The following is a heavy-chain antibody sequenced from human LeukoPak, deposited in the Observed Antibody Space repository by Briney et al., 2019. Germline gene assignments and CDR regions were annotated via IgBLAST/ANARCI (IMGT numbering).Heavy chain of an antibody. Sequence: GGSRRLSCAASGFTFSSYSMNWVRQAPGKGLEWVSSISSSSSYIYYADSVKGRFTISRDNAKNSLYLQMNSLRAEDTAVYYCARDLQYGDYVFDYWGQGTLVTVSS. V-gene: IGHV3-21*01. CDR1: GFTFSSYS. J-gene: IGHJ4*02. CDR3: ARDLQYGDYVFDY. D-gene: IGHD4-17*01. CDR2: ISSSSSYI.